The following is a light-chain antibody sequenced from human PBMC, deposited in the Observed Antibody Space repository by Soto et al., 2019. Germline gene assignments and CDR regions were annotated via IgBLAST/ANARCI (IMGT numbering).Light chain of an antibody. Sequence: DIQMTQSPSTLSASVGDRVTITCRASQSISSWLAWYQQKPGKAPKLLIYKASTLKSGVPSRFSGSGSGTEFTLTISSLQPDDVATYYCLQYDSYSWTFGQGTKVDIK. CDR3: LQYDSYSWT. CDR1: QSISSW. CDR2: KAS. J-gene: IGKJ1*01. V-gene: IGKV1-5*03.